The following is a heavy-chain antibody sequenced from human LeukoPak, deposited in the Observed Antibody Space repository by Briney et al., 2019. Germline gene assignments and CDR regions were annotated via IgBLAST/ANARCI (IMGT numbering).Heavy chain of an antibody. V-gene: IGHV5-51*01. Sequence: GESLQISCKGSGYSFTSYWIGWVRQMPGKGLEWMGIIYPGDSDTRYSPSFQGQVTISADKSISTAYLQWSSLKASDTAMYYCASRATTGDWAFDIWGQGTMVTVSS. CDR2: IYPGDSDT. CDR3: ASRATTGDWAFDI. J-gene: IGHJ3*02. CDR1: GYSFTSYW. D-gene: IGHD1-26*01.